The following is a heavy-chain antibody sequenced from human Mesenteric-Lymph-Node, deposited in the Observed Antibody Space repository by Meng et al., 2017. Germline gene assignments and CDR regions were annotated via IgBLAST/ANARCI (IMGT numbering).Heavy chain of an antibody. D-gene: IGHD6-13*01. J-gene: IGHJ6*02. CDR3: ARDLSSSWYLAGTEGFDYYYYGMDV. Sequence: GESLKISCGASEFTFSSHWLTWVRQAPEKGLEWVANINQNGGETHYVDSVKGRFTISRDNAKNSLYLQMNSLRVEDTAIYYCARDLSSSWYLAGTEGFDYYYYGMDVWGQGTTVTVSS. CDR2: INQNGGET. V-gene: IGHV3-7*01. CDR1: EFTFSSHW.